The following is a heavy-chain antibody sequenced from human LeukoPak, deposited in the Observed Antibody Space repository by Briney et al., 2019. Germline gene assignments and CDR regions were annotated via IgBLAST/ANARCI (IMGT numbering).Heavy chain of an antibody. CDR2: INPNSGGT. V-gene: IGHV1-2*02. Sequence: ASVKVSCKASGYTFTGYYMHWVRQAPGQGLEGMGWINPNSGGTHYSQEFQGRFTMTRDTSISTVYMELSGLRSGDTAVYYCASVYSSGWNFHYWGQGTLVTVSS. CDR3: ASVYSSGWNFHY. D-gene: IGHD6-19*01. J-gene: IGHJ4*02. CDR1: GYTFTGYY.